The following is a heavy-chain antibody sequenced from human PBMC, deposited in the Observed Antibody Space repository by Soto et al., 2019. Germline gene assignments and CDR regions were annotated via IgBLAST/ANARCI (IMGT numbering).Heavy chain of an antibody. Sequence: QVHLAESGGGLVKPGGSLRLSCAASGFIFSDYYMSWIRQAPGKGLEWVSYISSSGGTINYADSVKGRFTISRDNAKNSMYLQMTSLRAEDTAVYYCARVGARGYEYIWGSPRGLDYWGQGTLVTVSS. V-gene: IGHV3-11*01. D-gene: IGHD3-16*01. CDR1: GFIFSDYY. J-gene: IGHJ4*02. CDR3: ARVGARGYEYIWGSPRGLDY. CDR2: ISSSGGTI.